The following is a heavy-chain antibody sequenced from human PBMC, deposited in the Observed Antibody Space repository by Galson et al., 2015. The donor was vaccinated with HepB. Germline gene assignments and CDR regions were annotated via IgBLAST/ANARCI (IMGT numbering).Heavy chain of an antibody. Sequence: SLRLSCAASGFTVRTNSMSWVRQAPGKGLEWVSVFYSGGSTYYADSVKGRFTISRVDSKNTLYLHMNSLRPEDTAVYYCATERSTSGGYYFDNWGQGTLVTVSS. V-gene: IGHV3-66*02. CDR3: ATERSTSGGYYFDN. J-gene: IGHJ4*02. CDR2: FYSGGST. D-gene: IGHD1-26*01. CDR1: GFTVRTNS.